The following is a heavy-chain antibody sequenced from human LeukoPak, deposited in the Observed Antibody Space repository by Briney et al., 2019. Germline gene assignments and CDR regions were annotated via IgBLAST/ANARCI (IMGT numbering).Heavy chain of an antibody. V-gene: IGHV4-34*01. CDR1: GGSFSGYY. CDR2: INHSGST. J-gene: IGHJ6*02. D-gene: IGHD5-12*01. CDR3: ASYAVATKVGYYYYYVIDV. Sequence: SETLSLTCAVYGGSFSGYYWSWIRQPPGKGLEWIGEINHSGSTNYNPSLKSRVTISVDTSKNQFSLKLSSVTAADTAVYYCASYAVATKVGYYYYYVIDVWGQGTTVTVSS.